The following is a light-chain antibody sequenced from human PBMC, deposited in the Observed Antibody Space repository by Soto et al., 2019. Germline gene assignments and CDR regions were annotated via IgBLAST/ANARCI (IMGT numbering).Light chain of an antibody. CDR1: QSVSSY. V-gene: IGKV3-15*01. CDR2: DTS. CDR3: QPYNNWPLT. Sequence: EIVLTQSPATLSLSPGERATLSCRASQSVSSYLAWYQQKPDQAPRLLIYDTSTRATGVPARFSGSRSGPEFTLTINSLQSEDFAIYYCQPYNNWPLTFGGGTKVDIK. J-gene: IGKJ4*01.